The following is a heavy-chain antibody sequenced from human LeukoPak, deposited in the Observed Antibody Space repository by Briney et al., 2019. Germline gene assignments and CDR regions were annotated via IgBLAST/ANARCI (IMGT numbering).Heavy chain of an antibody. CDR2: ISYDGSNK. CDR1: GFTFSSYA. Sequence: GGSLRLSCAASGFTFSSYAMHWVRQAPGKGLEWVAVISYDGSNKYYADSVKGRFTISRDNSKNTLYLQMNSLRAEDTAVYYCARASTFYSSGWPQTVGGLDYWGQGTLVTVSS. V-gene: IGHV3-30-3*01. J-gene: IGHJ4*02. D-gene: IGHD6-19*01. CDR3: ARASTFYSSGWPQTVGGLDY.